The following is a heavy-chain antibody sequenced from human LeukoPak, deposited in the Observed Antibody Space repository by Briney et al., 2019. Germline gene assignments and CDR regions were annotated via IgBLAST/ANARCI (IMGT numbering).Heavy chain of an antibody. Sequence: GGSLRLSCAASGFTFSSYAMHWVRQAPGKGLEWVAVISYDGSNIYYADSVKGRFTISRDNSKNTLYLQMNSLRAEDTAVYYCASAQPDYGVGDAFDIWGQGTMVTVSS. CDR1: GFTFSSYA. V-gene: IGHV3-30*04. CDR3: ASAQPDYGVGDAFDI. J-gene: IGHJ3*02. D-gene: IGHD4-17*01. CDR2: ISYDGSNI.